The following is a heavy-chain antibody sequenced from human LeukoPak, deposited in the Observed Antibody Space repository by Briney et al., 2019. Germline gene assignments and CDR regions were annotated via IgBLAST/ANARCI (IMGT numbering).Heavy chain of an antibody. D-gene: IGHD2-2*01. Sequence: GGSLRLSCAASGFTFSDYYMSWIRQAPGKGLEWVSYISSSGSTIYYADSVKGRFTISRDNAKNSLYLQMNSLRAEDTAVYYCARDANHIVVVPAAINYWGQGTLVTVSS. J-gene: IGHJ4*02. CDR2: ISSSGSTI. CDR1: GFTFSDYY. V-gene: IGHV3-11*04. CDR3: ARDANHIVVVPAAINY.